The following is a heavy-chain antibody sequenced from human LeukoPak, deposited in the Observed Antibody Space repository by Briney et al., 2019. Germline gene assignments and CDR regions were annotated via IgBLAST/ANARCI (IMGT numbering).Heavy chain of an antibody. CDR1: GFTVSNNY. J-gene: IGHJ4*02. CDR3: ARGGCTSTSCYSFDY. V-gene: IGHV3-66*02. CDR2: IFSGGAT. Sequence: GGSLTLSCAASGFTVSNNYMNWVRQAPGKGLEWVSVIFSGGATYYANSVKGRFTFSRDNSKNTLYLQMNRLTPEDTAVYYCARGGCTSTSCYSFDYWGQGTLVTVSS. D-gene: IGHD2-2*02.